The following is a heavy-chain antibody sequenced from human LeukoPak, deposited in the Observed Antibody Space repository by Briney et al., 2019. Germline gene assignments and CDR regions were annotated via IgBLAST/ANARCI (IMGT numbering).Heavy chain of an antibody. D-gene: IGHD4-23*01. CDR2: INSDGSSA. CDR3: ARHLTYGGWNS. V-gene: IGHV3-74*01. J-gene: IGHJ4*02. Sequence: GGSLRLSCAASGFTFSSYWMQWVRQAPGKGLVWVSRINSDGSSASYADSVKGRFTISRDDAKNTLFLQMNSLRAEDTAVYYCARHLTYGGWNSWGQGTLVTVSS. CDR1: GFTFSSYW.